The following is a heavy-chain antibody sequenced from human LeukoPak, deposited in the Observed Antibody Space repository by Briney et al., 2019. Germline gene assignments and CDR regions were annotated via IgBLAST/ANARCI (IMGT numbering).Heavy chain of an antibody. V-gene: IGHV4-39*02. J-gene: IGHJ4*02. Sequence: PSETLSLTCTVSGDSISTNTYNWGWIRQPPGKGLEWIGTISYSGSTHYSPSLKGRVTISVDTSKNHFSLKLSSVTAADTAVYYCARRPWQWLYYFDVWGQGTLVTVSS. D-gene: IGHD6-19*01. CDR2: ISYSGST. CDR3: ARRPWQWLYYFDV. CDR1: GDSISTNTYN.